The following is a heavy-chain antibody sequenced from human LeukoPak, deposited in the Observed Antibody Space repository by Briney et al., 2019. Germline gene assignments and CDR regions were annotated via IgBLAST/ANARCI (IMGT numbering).Heavy chain of an antibody. CDR3: ARATLVYYDSSGYYQT. J-gene: IGHJ4*02. CDR2: INHSGST. D-gene: IGHD3-22*01. CDR1: GGSFSGYY. V-gene: IGHV4-34*01. Sequence: KPSETLSLTCAVYGGSFSGYYWSWIRQPSGKGLEWIGEINHSGSTNYNPSLKSRVTISVDTSKNQFSLKLSSVTAADTAVYYCARATLVYYDSSGYYQTWGQGTLVTVSS.